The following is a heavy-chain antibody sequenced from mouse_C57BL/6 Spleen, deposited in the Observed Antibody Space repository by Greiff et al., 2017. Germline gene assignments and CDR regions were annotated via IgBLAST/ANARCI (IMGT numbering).Heavy chain of an antibody. CDR2: INYDGSST. CDR1: GFTFSDYY. J-gene: IGHJ4*01. D-gene: IGHD2-4*01. CDR3: ARYDYDDYAMDY. Sequence: EVKLVESEGGLVQPGSSMKLSCTASGFTFSDYYMAWVRQVPEKGLEWVANINYDGSSTYYLDSLKSRFIISRDNAKNILYLQMSSLKSEDTATYYCARYDYDDYAMDYWGQGTSVTVSS. V-gene: IGHV5-16*01.